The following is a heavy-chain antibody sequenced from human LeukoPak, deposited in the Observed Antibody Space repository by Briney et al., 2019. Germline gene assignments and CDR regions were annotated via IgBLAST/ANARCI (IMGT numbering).Heavy chain of an antibody. V-gene: IGHV3-30*02. D-gene: IGHD3-9*01. CDR1: EFTFITYG. CDR3: AKDVLQYFNFGIPADY. CDR2: IRYDGSDK. Sequence: PGGSLRLSCAASEFTFITYGMHWVRQAPGKGLEWVAFIRYDGSDKYYADSVKGRFTISRDNSKNTLYLQMSSLRAEDTALYYCAKDVLQYFNFGIPADYWGQGTLVTVSS. J-gene: IGHJ4*02.